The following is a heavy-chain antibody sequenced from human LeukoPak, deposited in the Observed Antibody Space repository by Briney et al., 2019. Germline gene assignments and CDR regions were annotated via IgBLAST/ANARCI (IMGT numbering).Heavy chain of an antibody. CDR3: AGRQRWPIIHFDY. V-gene: IGHV4-34*01. J-gene: IGHJ4*02. CDR1: RGSLIGYF. D-gene: IGHD4-23*01. Sequence: GTLSLTPALYRGSLIGYFWSSMGQPPGKGVEGIGKINHSGSNNYNPSLKSRVTISVDTSKTQFSLKLSSVTAADTAVYYCAGRQRWPIIHFDYWGQGTLVTVSS. CDR2: INHSGSN.